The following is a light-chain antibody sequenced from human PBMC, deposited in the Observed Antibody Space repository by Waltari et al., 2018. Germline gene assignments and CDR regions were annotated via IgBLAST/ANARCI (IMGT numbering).Light chain of an antibody. CDR3: QQYYSYPV. CDR2: AAS. V-gene: IGKV1-8*01. CDR1: QGISSY. J-gene: IGKJ4*01. Sequence: AIRMTQSPSSFSASTGDRVTITCRASQGISSYLAWYQQKPGKAPKLLIYAASTLQSGVPSLFSSSGSGTDFTLTISRLQSEDVATYCCQQYYSYPVFGGGTKVEIK.